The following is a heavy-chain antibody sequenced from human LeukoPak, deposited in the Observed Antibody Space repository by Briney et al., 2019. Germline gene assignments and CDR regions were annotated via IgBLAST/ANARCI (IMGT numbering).Heavy chain of an antibody. V-gene: IGHV3-23*01. CDR1: GFTLSGYA. Sequence: VGSLRLSSVDPGFTLSGYAMSSVRQAPGKGLEWVSAFSGSCGNTYFGDSGKGRFNNSRNNPKNPLYLQMNSLRGGDKGVYYCARTYRVGTIRAFDIWGQGTMVTVSS. CDR3: ARTYRVGTIRAFDI. J-gene: IGHJ3*02. CDR2: FSGSCGNT. D-gene: IGHD5-12*01.